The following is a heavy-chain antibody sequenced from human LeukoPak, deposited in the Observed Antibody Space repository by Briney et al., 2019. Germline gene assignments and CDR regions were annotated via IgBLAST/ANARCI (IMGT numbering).Heavy chain of an antibody. CDR2: ISSSSNYI. CDR1: GFTFSSYG. J-gene: IGHJ4*02. D-gene: IGHD2-15*01. Sequence: GGSLRLSCAASGFTFSSYGMHWVRQAPGKGLEWVSSISSSSNYIYSADSVKGRFAISRDNAKNSLYLQMNSLRAEDTAVYYCARDGYCSGGSCYRGYYFDYWGQGTLVTVSS. CDR3: ARDGYCSGGSCYRGYYFDY. V-gene: IGHV3-21*01.